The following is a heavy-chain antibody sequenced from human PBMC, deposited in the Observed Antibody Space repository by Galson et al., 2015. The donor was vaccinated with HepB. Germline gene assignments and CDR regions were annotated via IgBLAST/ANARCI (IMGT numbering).Heavy chain of an antibody. D-gene: IGHD5-18*01. Sequence: SLRLSCAASGFTASNNYMSWVRQAPGKGLGWVSGIHRGGSTYYADSVKGRFTISRDNSKNTLYLQMNSLKTEDTAVYYCARDFRYSHGYHHYYYYGMDVWGQGTTVTVSS. J-gene: IGHJ6*02. CDR1: GFTASNNY. V-gene: IGHV3-66*02. CDR3: ARDFRYSHGYHHYYYYGMDV. CDR2: IHRGGST.